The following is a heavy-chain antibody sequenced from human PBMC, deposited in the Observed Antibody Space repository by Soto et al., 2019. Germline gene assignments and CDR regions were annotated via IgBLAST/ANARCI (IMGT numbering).Heavy chain of an antibody. Sequence: SETLSLTCTVSGGAVTSGTYYWSWIRQPPGKGLEWIGHIYFTGSTNYNPSLKSRVTMSLDTSRNQFSLKLSSVTAADTAVYYCTRGPPRVQWFDPWGLGTLVTVSS. V-gene: IGHV4-61*01. J-gene: IGHJ5*02. CDR3: TRGPPRVQWFDP. CDR2: IYFTGST. CDR1: GGAVTSGTYY.